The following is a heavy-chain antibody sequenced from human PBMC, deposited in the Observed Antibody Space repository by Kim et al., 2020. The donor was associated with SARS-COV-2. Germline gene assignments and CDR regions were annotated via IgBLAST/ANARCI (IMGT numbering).Heavy chain of an antibody. CDR3: ARMASKTGTTAPHY. V-gene: IGHV1-3*01. D-gene: IGHD1-7*01. J-gene: IGHJ4*02. Sequence: SQKFQGRVTITRDTSASTAYMELSSLRSEDTAVYYCARMASKTGTTAPHYWGQGTLVTVSS.